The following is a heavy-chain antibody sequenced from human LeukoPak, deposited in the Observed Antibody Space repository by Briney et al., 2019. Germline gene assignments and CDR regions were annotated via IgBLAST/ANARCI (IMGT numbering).Heavy chain of an antibody. Sequence: SETLSLTCAVYGGSFSGYYWSWIRQPPGKGLEWIGEINHSGSTDYNPSLKSRVTISVDTSKNQFSLKLSSVTAADTAVYYCASCTMVRGPAFRWFDPWGQGTLVTVSS. CDR2: INHSGST. D-gene: IGHD3-10*01. CDR3: ASCTMVRGPAFRWFDP. CDR1: GGSFSGYY. V-gene: IGHV4-34*01. J-gene: IGHJ5*02.